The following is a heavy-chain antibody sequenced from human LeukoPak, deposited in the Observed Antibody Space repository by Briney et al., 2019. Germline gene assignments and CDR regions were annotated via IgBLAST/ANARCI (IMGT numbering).Heavy chain of an antibody. V-gene: IGHV3-48*03. J-gene: IGHJ5*02. CDR3: ARRTIWFGEFDYGSGSYGWFDP. Sequence: GGSLRLSCAASGFTFSSYEMNWVRQAPGKGLEWVSYISSSGSTIYYADSVKGRFTISRDNAKNSLYLQMNGLRAEDTAVYYCARRTIWFGEFDYGSGSYGWFDPWGQGTLVTVSS. CDR1: GFTFSSYE. CDR2: ISSSGSTI. D-gene: IGHD3-10*01.